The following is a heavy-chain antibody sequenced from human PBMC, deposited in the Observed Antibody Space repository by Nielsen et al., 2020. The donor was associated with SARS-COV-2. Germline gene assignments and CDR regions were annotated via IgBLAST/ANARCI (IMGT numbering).Heavy chain of an antibody. CDR3: ARTVAGTAASDY. D-gene: IGHD6-19*01. V-gene: IGHV1-46*01. Sequence: WVRQAPGQGLEWMGIINPSGGSTSYAQKFQGRVTMTRDTSTSTVYMELSSLRSEDTAVYYCARTVAGTAASDYWGQGTLVTVS. CDR2: INPSGGST. J-gene: IGHJ4*02.